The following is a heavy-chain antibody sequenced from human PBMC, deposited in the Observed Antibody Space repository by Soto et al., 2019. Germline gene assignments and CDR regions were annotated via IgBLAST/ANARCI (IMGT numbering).Heavy chain of an antibody. CDR1: VFAFSSHP. J-gene: IGHJ3*02. V-gene: IGHV3-23*01. CDR2: ISDGGDLT. D-gene: IGHD3-16*01. Sequence: GGSLRLSCAASVFAFSSHPMIWVRQAPERGLEWVSGISDGGDLTYNADSVKGRFTISRDNSKNTLFLQMNSLRAEDTAVYYCARRTFGTSRSFDIWGQGTMVTVSS. CDR3: ARRTFGTSRSFDI.